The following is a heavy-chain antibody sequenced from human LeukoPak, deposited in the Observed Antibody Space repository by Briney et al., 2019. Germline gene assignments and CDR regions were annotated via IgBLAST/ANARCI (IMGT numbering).Heavy chain of an antibody. CDR3: ASQICSSTSCPFDY. CDR1: GGSISSGGYY. CDR2: IYHSGST. Sequence: PSETLSLTCTVSGGSISSGGYYWSWIRQPPGKGLEWIGYIYHSGSTYYNPSLKSRVTISVDRSKNQLSLKLSSVTAADTAVYYCASQICSSTSCPFDYWGQGTLVTVSS. D-gene: IGHD2-2*01. V-gene: IGHV4-30-2*01. J-gene: IGHJ4*02.